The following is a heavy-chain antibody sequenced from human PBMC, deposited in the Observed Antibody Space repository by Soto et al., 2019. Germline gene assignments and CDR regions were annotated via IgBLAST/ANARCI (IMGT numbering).Heavy chain of an antibody. CDR2: IHHSGSI. CDR3: ARDYCSGNNCYSDDAFDM. J-gene: IGHJ3*02. D-gene: IGHD2-15*01. V-gene: IGHV4-59*01. CDR1: GGSIRSYR. Sequence: TLTLSCAVSGGSIRSYRWSWIRQCPGRGLEWIGYIHHSGSINYNPSLKSRVTISVDPSRNQFFLNLSSVTTADTAVYYCARDYCSGNNCYSDDAFDMWGQGTMVTVSS.